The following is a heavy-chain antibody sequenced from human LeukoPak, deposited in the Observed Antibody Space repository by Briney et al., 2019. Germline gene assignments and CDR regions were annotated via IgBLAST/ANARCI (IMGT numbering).Heavy chain of an antibody. CDR1: GYTFTSHA. CDR2: ISPNNGDT. J-gene: IGHJ5*02. V-gene: IGHV1-18*01. D-gene: IGHD3-16*01. CDR3: ARVKGRENYVDYVLGFDP. Sequence: GASVKVSCMASGYTFTSHAITWVRQAPGQGLEWMGWISPNNGDTNYTQRFQGRVTMTADTSTSTAYMELRSLRCDDTAVYYCARVKGRENYVDYVLGFDPWGPGTLVTVSS.